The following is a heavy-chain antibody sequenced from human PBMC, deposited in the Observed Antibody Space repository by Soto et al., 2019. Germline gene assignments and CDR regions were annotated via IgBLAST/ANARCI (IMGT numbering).Heavy chain of an antibody. J-gene: IGHJ3*02. Sequence: QVQLVESGGGVVQPGRSLRLSCAASGFTFSSYGMHWVRQAPGKGLEWVAVISYDGSNKYYADSVKGRFTISRDNSKNTLYLQRNSLRAEDTAVYYCANGGGRYIVVGPAVEFDIWGQGTMVTVSS. CDR3: ANGGGRYIVVGPAVEFDI. CDR1: GFTFSSYG. V-gene: IGHV3-30*18. CDR2: ISYDGSNK. D-gene: IGHD2-2*01.